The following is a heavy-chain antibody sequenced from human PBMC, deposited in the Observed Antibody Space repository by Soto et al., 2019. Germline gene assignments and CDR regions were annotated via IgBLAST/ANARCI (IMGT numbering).Heavy chain of an antibody. Sequence: QVQLVQSGAEVQKPGSSVKVSCEASGGTFSSYAFNWVRQAPGQGLQWMGGIIPVSATTNYAQKFQGIVTITADKFTSTAYRELSSLRSEDTAVYFCAIGYTTGWYTSFDFWGQGTLVTVSS. CDR2: IIPVSATT. CDR3: AIGYTTGWYTSFDF. CDR1: GGTFSSYA. V-gene: IGHV1-69*06. D-gene: IGHD6-19*01. J-gene: IGHJ4*02.